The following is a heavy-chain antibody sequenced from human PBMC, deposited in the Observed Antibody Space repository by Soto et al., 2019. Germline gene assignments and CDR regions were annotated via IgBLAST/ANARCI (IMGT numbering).Heavy chain of an antibody. V-gene: IGHV3-64*04. CDR2: ISNNGGST. CDR3: ARDSREYNAYDYN. J-gene: IGHJ4*02. Sequence: GGSLRLSCAASGFTFRNFAMHWVRQAPGKGLEYVSGISNNGGSTYYADSVKGRFTISRDNAKSSLYLQMNSLRAEDTAVYYCARDSREYNAYDYNWGQGTLVTVSS. CDR1: GFTFRNFA. D-gene: IGHD5-12*01.